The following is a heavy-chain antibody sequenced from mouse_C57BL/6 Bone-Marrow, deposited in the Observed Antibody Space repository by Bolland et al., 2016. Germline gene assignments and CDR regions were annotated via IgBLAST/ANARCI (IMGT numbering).Heavy chain of an antibody. D-gene: IGHD1-1*01. CDR3: ARWRLLAY. J-gene: IGHJ3*01. V-gene: IGHV1-82*01. CDR2: IYPGDGDT. Sequence: GRIYPGDGDTNYNGKFKGKATLTADKSSRTAYMQLSSLTSEDSAVYFCARWRLLAYWGQGTLV.